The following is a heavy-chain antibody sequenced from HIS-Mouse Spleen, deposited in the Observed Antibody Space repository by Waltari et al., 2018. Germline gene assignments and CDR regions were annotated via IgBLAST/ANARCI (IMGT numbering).Heavy chain of an antibody. CDR3: ARDGHLAAAFFDY. Sequence: QVQLVESGGGVVQPGRSLRLSCAASGFTFSSYAMHWVRKAPGKGLEWVAVISYDGSNKYYADSVKGRFTISRDNSKNTLYLQMNSLRAEDTAVYYCARDGHLAAAFFDYWGQGTLVTVSS. J-gene: IGHJ4*02. CDR1: GFTFSSYA. CDR2: ISYDGSNK. D-gene: IGHD6-13*01. V-gene: IGHV3-30*04.